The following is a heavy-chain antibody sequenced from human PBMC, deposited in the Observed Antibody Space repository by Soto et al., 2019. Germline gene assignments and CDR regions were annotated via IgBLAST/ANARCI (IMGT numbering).Heavy chain of an antibody. CDR1: GGSISSGGYY. D-gene: IGHD2-15*01. J-gene: IGHJ4*02. CDR2: IHYSGST. V-gene: IGHV4-31*03. CDR3: ARGCGGSCYSGADY. Sequence: QVQLQESGPGLVKPSQTLSLTCTVSGGSISSGGYYWSWIRQHPGKGLEWIGYIHYSGSTYYNPSLKFRVTISVDTSKNQFSLKLSSVTAADTAVYYCARGCGGSCYSGADYWGQGTLVTVSS.